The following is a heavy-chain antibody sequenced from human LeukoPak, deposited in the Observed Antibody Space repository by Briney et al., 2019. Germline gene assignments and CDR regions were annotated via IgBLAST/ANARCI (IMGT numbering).Heavy chain of an antibody. J-gene: IGHJ4*02. V-gene: IGHV3-73*01. CDR1: GFTFSGSA. Sequence: GGSLRLSCAASGFTFSGSAMHWVRQASGKGLEWVGRIRNKANNYATTYAAAVKGRFTISRDDSQNTAHLQMNSLKTEDTAVYYCTRVGSGYPFDYWGQGTLVTVSS. CDR2: IRNKANNYAT. D-gene: IGHD5-12*01. CDR3: TRVGSGYPFDY.